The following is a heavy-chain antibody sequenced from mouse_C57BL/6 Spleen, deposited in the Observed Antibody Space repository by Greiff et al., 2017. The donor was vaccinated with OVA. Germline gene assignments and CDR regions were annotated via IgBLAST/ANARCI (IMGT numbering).Heavy chain of an antibody. CDR2: IYPGDGDT. D-gene: IGHD2-4*01. CDR1: GYAFSSYW. Sequence: QVQLKQSGAELVKPGASVKISCKASGYAFSSYWMNWVKQRPGKGLEWIGQIYPGDGDTNYNGKFKGKATLTADKSSSTAYMQLSSLTSEDSAVYFCARIYYEYDWYFDVWGTGTTVTVSS. CDR3: ARIYYEYDWYFDV. J-gene: IGHJ1*03. V-gene: IGHV1-80*01.